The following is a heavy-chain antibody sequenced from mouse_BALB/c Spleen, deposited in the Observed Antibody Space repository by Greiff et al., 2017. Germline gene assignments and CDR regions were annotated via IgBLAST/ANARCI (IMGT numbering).Heavy chain of an antibody. CDR3: AFHGGWFAY. V-gene: IGHV1-61*01. CDR1: GYSFTSYW. Sequence: QVQLQQPGAELVRPGASVKMSCKASGYSFTSYWMNWVKQRPGQGLEWIGILNPSDSETKFNQKFKDKATLTVDKSSSTAYMQLSSPTAEDSADYYCAFHGGWFAYWGQGTLVTVSA. CDR2: LNPSDSET. J-gene: IGHJ3*01. D-gene: IGHD1-1*01.